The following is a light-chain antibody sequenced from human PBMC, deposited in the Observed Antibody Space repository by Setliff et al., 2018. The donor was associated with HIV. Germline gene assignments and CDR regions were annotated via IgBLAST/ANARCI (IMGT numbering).Light chain of an antibody. CDR2: WAS. J-gene: IGKJ3*01. Sequence: DIVMTQSPDSLAVSLGERATINCKSSQSVLYSSNNKNYLAWYQQKPGQPPKLLIYWASTRESGVPDRFSGSESGTDFTLTISSLQAEDVAVYYCQQYYNTPFTFGPGTKVDTK. V-gene: IGKV4-1*01. CDR1: QSVLYSSNNKNY. CDR3: QQYYNTPFT.